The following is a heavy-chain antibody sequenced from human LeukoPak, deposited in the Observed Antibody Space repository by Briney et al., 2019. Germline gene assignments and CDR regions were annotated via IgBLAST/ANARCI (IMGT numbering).Heavy chain of an antibody. J-gene: IGHJ4*02. CDR2: INHSGST. D-gene: IGHD3-22*01. V-gene: IGHV4-34*01. Sequence: SETLSLTCAVYGGSFSGYYWSWIRQPPGEGLEWIGEINHSGSTNYNPSLKSRVTISVDTSKNQFSLKLSSVTAADTAVYYCAKAWPDTYYYDSSGYYYLDYWGQGTLVTVSS. CDR3: AKAWPDTYYYDSSGYYYLDY. CDR1: GGSFSGYY.